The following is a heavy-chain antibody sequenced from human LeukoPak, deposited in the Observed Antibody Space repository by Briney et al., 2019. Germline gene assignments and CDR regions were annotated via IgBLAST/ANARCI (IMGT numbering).Heavy chain of an antibody. Sequence: PSETLSLTCAVYGGSFSGYYWSWIRQPPGKGLEWIGEINHSGSTNYNPSLKSRVTISVDTSKNQFSLKLSSVTAADTAVYYCARGGQQFGTFDYWGQGTLVTVSS. CDR1: GGSFSGYY. D-gene: IGHD6-13*01. V-gene: IGHV4-34*01. J-gene: IGHJ4*02. CDR3: ARGGQQFGTFDY. CDR2: INHSGST.